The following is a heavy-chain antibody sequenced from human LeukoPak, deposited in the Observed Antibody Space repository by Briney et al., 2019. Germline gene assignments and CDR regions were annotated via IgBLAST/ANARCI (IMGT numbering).Heavy chain of an antibody. Sequence: GGSLRLSCAASGFTFSSYAMSWVRQAPGKGLEWVSDISGSGGSTYYADSVKGRFTISRDNSKNTLYLQMNSLRAEDTAVYYCAKDLGYSGYDPLDYWGQGTLVTVSS. D-gene: IGHD5-12*01. V-gene: IGHV3-23*01. CDR1: GFTFSSYA. CDR2: ISGSGGST. J-gene: IGHJ4*02. CDR3: AKDLGYSGYDPLDY.